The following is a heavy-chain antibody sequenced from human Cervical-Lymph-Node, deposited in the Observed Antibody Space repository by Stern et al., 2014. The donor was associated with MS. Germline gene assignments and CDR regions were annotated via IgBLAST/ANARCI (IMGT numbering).Heavy chain of an antibody. V-gene: IGHV1-69*09. Sequence: QVQLVQSGAEVKRPGSSVKVSCKSSGGISWVRQAPGQGLEYMGGVLPQLGLANYAKKFQGRVTITADTSTDTVYLEMRDLTSENTAVYSGGGGGGDNWFHPGGQGTPVTVSS. CDR2: VLPQLGLA. J-gene: IGHJ5*02. D-gene: IGHD3-10*01. CDR1: GG. CDR3: GGGGGDNWFHP.